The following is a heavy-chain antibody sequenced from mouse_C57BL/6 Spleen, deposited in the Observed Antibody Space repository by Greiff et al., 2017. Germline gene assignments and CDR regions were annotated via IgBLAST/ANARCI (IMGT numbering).Heavy chain of an antibody. J-gene: IGHJ1*03. V-gene: IGHV1-9*01. CDR1: GYTFTGYW. Sequence: QVQLKESGAELMKPGASVKLSCKATGYTFTGYWIEWVKQRPGHGLEWIGEILPGSGSTNYNEKFKGKATFTADTSSNTAYMQLSSLTTEDSAIYYCARWNSYYGNLYWYFDVWGTGTTVTVSS. CDR3: ARWNSYYGNLYWYFDV. CDR2: ILPGSGST. D-gene: IGHD2-10*01.